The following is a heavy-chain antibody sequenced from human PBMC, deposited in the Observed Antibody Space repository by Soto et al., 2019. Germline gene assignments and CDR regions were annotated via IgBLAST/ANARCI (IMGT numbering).Heavy chain of an antibody. V-gene: IGHV2-5*02. Sequence: QLNLKESGPTLVKPTQTLTLTCSFSGFSLTTAGVGVGWVRQSPGEALEWLALIYWDDDERYSPSLKTRLTITKDTSKNHVVLKMTNMAPVDTATYYCAHSRNLITEDAQVGDFDYWGQGTLFTVSS. CDR2: IYWDDDE. J-gene: IGHJ4*02. D-gene: IGHD3-10*01. CDR3: AHSRNLITEDAQVGDFDY. CDR1: GFSLTTAGVG.